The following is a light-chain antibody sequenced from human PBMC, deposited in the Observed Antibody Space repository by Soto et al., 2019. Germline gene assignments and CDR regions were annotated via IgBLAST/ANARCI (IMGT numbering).Light chain of an antibody. V-gene: IGKV3-20*01. CDR1: QSVSSKY. J-gene: IGKJ1*01. CDR3: QQYENYWT. CDR2: GTS. Sequence: EIVLTQSPGTLSLSPGERATLSCRASQSVSSKYLAWYQQKPGQAPRVLIYGTSIRASGVPERFSGGGSGTDFTLTITRLEPEDFAVYYCQQYENYWTFGQGTRVEIK.